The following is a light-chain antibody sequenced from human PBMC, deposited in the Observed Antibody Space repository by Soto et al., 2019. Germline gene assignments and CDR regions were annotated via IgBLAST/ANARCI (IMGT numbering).Light chain of an antibody. J-gene: IGLJ1*01. CDR2: DNS. CDR1: SSNIGAAFD. CDR3: AAWDDSLNGYV. V-gene: IGLV1-40*01. Sequence: QSVLTQPPSVSGAPGQRVTISCTGSSSNIGAAFDVHWYPQLPGTAPKLLIYDNSNRPSGVPDRFSGSKSGTSASLAISGLQSEDEADYYCAAWDDSLNGYVFGTGTKVTVL.